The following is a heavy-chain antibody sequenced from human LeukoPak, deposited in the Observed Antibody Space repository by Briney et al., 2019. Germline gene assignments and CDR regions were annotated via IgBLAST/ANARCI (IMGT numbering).Heavy chain of an antibody. CDR3: AKGLDIVATSFDY. Sequence: GGSLRLSCAASGFTFDDYGMSWVRQAPGKGLEWVSGISWNSGSIGYADSVKGRFTISRDNAKNSLYLQMNSLRAEDTALYYCAKGLDIVATSFDYWGQGTLVTVSS. D-gene: IGHD5-12*01. CDR1: GFTFDDYG. J-gene: IGHJ4*02. CDR2: ISWNSGSI. V-gene: IGHV3-20*04.